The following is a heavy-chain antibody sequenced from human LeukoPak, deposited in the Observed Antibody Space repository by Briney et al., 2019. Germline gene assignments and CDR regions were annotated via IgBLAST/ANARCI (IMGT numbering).Heavy chain of an antibody. CDR2: IYYSGST. CDR1: GGSISSYY. D-gene: IGHD1-26*01. V-gene: IGHV4-59*01. CDR3: ARDREVPGYFDY. Sequence: SETLSLTCTVSGGSISSYYWSWIRQPPGKGLEWIGYIYYSGSTNYNPPLKSRVTISVDTSKNQFSLKLSSVTAADTAVYYCARDREVPGYFDYWGQGTLVTVSS. J-gene: IGHJ4*02.